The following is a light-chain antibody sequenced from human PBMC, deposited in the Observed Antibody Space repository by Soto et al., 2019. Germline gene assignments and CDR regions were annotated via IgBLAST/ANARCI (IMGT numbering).Light chain of an antibody. V-gene: IGKV3-15*01. CDR3: LQYNDWPPFT. CDR1: QTVSSN. J-gene: IGKJ3*01. CDR2: GAS. Sequence: EIVMTQSPATLSVSQGERATLSCRASQTVSSNLAWYQQKPGQAPRLLIHGASTRAAGIPARFSGSGSGTEFNITISSLQSEDFAVYYCLQYNDWPPFTVGPGTRVDI.